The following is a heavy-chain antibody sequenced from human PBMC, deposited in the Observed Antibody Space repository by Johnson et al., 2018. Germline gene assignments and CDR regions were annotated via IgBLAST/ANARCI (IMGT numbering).Heavy chain of an antibody. CDR3: SREPSLLGWKLMGLDI. J-gene: IGHJ3*02. CDR1: GFTFSSYG. D-gene: IGHD4-23*01. CDR2: MSYDGSNK. V-gene: IGHV3-30*03. Sequence: QVQLVQSGGGVVQPGRSLRLSCAASGFTFSSYGMHWVRQAPGKGLEWVAVMSYDGSNKYHADSVKGRFIISRDNSKNTLYLQMNRLRDEETAIYYCSREPSLLGWKLMGLDIWGHGTMVTVSS.